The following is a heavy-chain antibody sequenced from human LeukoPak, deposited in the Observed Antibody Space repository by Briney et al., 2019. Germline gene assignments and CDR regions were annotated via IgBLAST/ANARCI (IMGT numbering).Heavy chain of an antibody. CDR2: INACNGNT. CDR1: GYTFTSYA. J-gene: IGHJ4*02. Sequence: ASVKVSCKASGYTFTSYAMHWVRQAPGQRLEWMGWINACNGNTKYSQKFQGRVTITRDTSASTAYMELSSLRSEDTAVYYCARPYYDILTGYYTYYFDYWGQGTLVTVSS. CDR3: ARPYYDILTGYYTYYFDY. V-gene: IGHV1-3*01. D-gene: IGHD3-9*01.